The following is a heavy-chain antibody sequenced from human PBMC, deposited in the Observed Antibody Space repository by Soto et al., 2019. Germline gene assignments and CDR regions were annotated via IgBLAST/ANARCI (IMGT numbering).Heavy chain of an antibody. V-gene: IGHV3-48*02. CDR2: ISSGGDTI. D-gene: IGHD3-3*01. Sequence: GSLRLSCAVSGFTFSPYSMNWVRKAPGKGLEWISYISSGGDTIYYADSVRGRFTVSRDNTKNSLYLQMDSLRDEDTAVYYCARDRGTIYGVVTPIDYWGQGTLVTVSS. J-gene: IGHJ4*02. CDR3: ARDRGTIYGVVTPIDY. CDR1: GFTFSPYS.